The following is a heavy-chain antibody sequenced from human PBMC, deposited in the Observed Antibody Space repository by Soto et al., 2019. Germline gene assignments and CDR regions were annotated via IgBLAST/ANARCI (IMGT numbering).Heavy chain of an antibody. CDR1: GGSISSSSYY. CDR2: IYYSGST. Sequence: SETLSLTCTVPGGSISSSSYYWGWIRQPPGKGLEWIGSIYYSGSTYYNPSLKSRVTISVDTSKNQFSLKLSSVTAADTAVYYCASSSSGGPGHYYYYGMDVWGQGTTVTVSS. CDR3: ASSSSGGPGHYYYYGMDV. J-gene: IGHJ6*02. D-gene: IGHD6-6*01. V-gene: IGHV4-39*01.